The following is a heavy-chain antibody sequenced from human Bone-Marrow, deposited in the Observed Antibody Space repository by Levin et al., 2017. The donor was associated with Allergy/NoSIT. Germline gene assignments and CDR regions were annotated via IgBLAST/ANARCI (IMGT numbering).Heavy chain of an antibody. D-gene: IGHD2-2*01. Sequence: KISCKISGGTFSNYAITWVRQAPGQGLERMGGLIPVYGVPNYAEKFQGRLTITADESARTAYMELTGLRSEDTAVYYCARICSSDNCFLPDYWGQGTLVTVSS. CDR2: LIPVYGVP. J-gene: IGHJ4*02. V-gene: IGHV1-69*01. CDR1: GGTFSNYA. CDR3: ARICSSDNCFLPDY.